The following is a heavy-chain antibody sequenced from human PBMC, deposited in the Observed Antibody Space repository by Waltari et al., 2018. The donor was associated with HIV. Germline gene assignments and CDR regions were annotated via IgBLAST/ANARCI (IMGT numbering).Heavy chain of an antibody. D-gene: IGHD3-22*01. J-gene: IGHJ6*02. CDR2: MNPRNGNS. Sequence: QVFLVQSGPEVKRPGASVNISCRASGYNFINHDINWVRQAPGQGLEWMGWMNPRNGNSVFAYKFEDGVVGTTDMSVSTVYLELTSLTPGDTATYFCARNSSATGNRGFYYGLDVWGQGTTVTVSS. V-gene: IGHV1-8*01. CDR1: GYNFINHD. CDR3: ARNSSATGNRGFYYGLDV.